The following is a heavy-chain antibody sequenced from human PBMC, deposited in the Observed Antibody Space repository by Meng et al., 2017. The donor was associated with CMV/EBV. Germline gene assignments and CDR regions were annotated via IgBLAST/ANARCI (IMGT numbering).Heavy chain of an antibody. CDR2: IFYSGTI. CDR3: AGEHVPYSSSWYYFDY. CDR1: GGAISSYY. Sequence: SETLSLTCTVSGGAISSYYWNWIRQPPGKGLEWIGFIFYSGTIKHNPSLRSRATISVDTSKNEFSLKLTSVTSADTAVYYCAGEHVPYSSSWYYFDYWGQGTLVTVSS. D-gene: IGHD6-13*01. J-gene: IGHJ4*02. V-gene: IGHV4-59*13.